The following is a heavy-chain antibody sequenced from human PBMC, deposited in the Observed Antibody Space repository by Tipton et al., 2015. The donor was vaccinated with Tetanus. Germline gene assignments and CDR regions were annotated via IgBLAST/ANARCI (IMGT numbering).Heavy chain of an antibody. Sequence: TLSLTCTVSGDSITSSSYFWGWIRQPPGKGLEWVGHIFYTGSAHYNPSFESRVTISVDTSKNRFSLKLSSVTAADTAVYYCARDPAVLRFLEWLPDWYFALWGRGTLVTVSS. CDR1: GDSITSSSYF. D-gene: IGHD3-3*01. J-gene: IGHJ2*01. CDR2: IFYTGSA. V-gene: IGHV4-61*05. CDR3: ARDPAVLRFLEWLPDWYFAL.